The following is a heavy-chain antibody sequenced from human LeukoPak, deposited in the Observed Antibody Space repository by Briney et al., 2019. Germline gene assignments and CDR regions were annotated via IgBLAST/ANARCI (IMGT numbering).Heavy chain of an antibody. Sequence: SETLSLTCTVSGGFISSYCWSWIRQPPGKGLEWIGYIYYSGSTNYNPSLKSRVTISVDTSKNQFSLKLSSVTAADTAVYYCARVDSNNWYDSRGYFDYWGQGTLVTVSS. CDR1: GGFISSYC. CDR2: IYYSGST. V-gene: IGHV4-59*01. D-gene: IGHD6-13*01. CDR3: ARVDSNNWYDSRGYFDY. J-gene: IGHJ4*02.